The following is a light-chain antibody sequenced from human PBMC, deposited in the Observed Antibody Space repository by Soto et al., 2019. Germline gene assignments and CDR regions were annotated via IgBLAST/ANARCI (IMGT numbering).Light chain of an antibody. J-gene: IGKJ4*01. CDR1: QSISTW. CDR2: KAS. Sequence: DIQMTQSPSTLSASVGDRVTITCWAGQSISTWLAWYQQKPGKAPKLLIYKASSLEGGVPSRFSGSGSGTEFNITLSSLQPDDFATYYCQQYNAYPLTFGGGTTVEIK. V-gene: IGKV1-5*03. CDR3: QQYNAYPLT.